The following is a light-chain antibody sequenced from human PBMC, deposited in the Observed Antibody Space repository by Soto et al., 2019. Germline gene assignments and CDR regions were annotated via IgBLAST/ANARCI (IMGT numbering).Light chain of an antibody. CDR2: GAS. J-gene: IGKJ4*01. V-gene: IGKV1-39*01. CDR1: QSINNY. Sequence: EIEVSQSPSELSRSGEERGTLSCRASQSINNYLGWYQQKPGKAPNLLIFGASTLPSGVPSRFSGSGSGTDFTLTISSLQPEDFATYYCLQSDSPPRTFGEGTKVDIK. CDR3: LQSDSPPRT.